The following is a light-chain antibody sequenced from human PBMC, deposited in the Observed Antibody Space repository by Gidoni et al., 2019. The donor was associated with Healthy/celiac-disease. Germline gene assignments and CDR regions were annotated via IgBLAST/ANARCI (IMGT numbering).Light chain of an antibody. Sequence: DIQMTQSPSSLSASVGDRVTITCQASQDISNYLNWYQQKPGKAPKLLIYDASNLETRVPSRFSGGGSVTDFTFTISSLQPEDIATYYCQQYDNLPFTFGPGTKVDIK. CDR3: QQYDNLPFT. CDR1: QDISNY. V-gene: IGKV1-33*01. J-gene: IGKJ3*01. CDR2: DAS.